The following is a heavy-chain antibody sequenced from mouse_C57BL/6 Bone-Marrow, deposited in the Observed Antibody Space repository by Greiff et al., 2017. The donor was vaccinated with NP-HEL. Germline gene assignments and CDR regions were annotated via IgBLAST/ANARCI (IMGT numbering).Heavy chain of an antibody. Sequence: DVMLVESGGGLVQPGGSLKLSCAASGFTLSDYGMAWVRQAPRKGPEWVAFISNLAYSIYYADTVTGRFTISRENAKNTLYLEMSSLRSEDTAMYYCARRDYGRSWYFDVWGTGTTVTVSS. CDR3: ARRDYGRSWYFDV. CDR2: ISNLAYSI. D-gene: IGHD1-1*01. J-gene: IGHJ1*03. V-gene: IGHV5-15*04. CDR1: GFTLSDYG.